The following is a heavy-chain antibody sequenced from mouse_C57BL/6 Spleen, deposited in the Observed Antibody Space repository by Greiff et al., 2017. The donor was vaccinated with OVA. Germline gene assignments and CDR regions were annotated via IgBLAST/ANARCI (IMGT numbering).Heavy chain of an antibody. V-gene: IGHV1-42*01. CDR2: INPSTGGT. J-gene: IGHJ3*01. D-gene: IGHD1-1*01. CDR1: GYSFTGYY. Sequence: EVQLQQSGPELVKPGASVKISCKASGYSFTGYYMNWVKQSPEKSLEWIGEINPSTGGTTYNQKFKAKATLTVDKSSSTAYMQLKSLTSEDSAVYYCASGNYYGSSYGFAYWGQGTLVTVSA. CDR3: ASGNYYGSSYGFAY.